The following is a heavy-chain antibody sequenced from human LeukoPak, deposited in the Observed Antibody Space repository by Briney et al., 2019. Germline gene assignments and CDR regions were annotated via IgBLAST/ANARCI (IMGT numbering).Heavy chain of an antibody. CDR2: IRSEANSYAT. V-gene: IGHV3-73*01. D-gene: IGHD3-22*01. CDR1: GFNFSGSA. J-gene: IGHJ4*02. CDR3: AVSVADIRGYYFDN. Sequence: PGGSLKLSCAASGFNFSGSAMHWVRQASGKGLEWVGRIRSEANSYATVYAASVKGSFTISRDDSKNTAYLQMNSLKTEDTAMYYCAVSVADIRGYYFDNWGQGALVSVSS.